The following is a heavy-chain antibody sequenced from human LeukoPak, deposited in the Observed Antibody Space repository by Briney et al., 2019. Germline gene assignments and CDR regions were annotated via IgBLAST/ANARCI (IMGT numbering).Heavy chain of an antibody. CDR2: INPDGSST. CDR3: ARELGGDRDY. V-gene: IGHV3-74*01. D-gene: IGHD2-21*02. J-gene: IGHJ4*02. CDR1: GFTFSMSW. Sequence: GRTLRLSCAASGFTFSMSWIHWVRQAPGKGLVWVSRINPDGSSTRHADSVKGRFTISRDNAKNTLYLQMDRLRAEDTAVYYCARELGGDRDYWGQGTLVIVSS.